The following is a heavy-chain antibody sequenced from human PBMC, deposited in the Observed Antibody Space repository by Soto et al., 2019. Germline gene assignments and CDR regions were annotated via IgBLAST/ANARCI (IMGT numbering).Heavy chain of an antibody. CDR2: IYYSGST. CDR3: ARDLGYGAEWFDP. CDR1: GGSISSGGYY. Sequence: QVQLQESGPGLVKPSQTLSLTCTVSGGSISSGGYYWSWIRQHPGKGLEWIGYIYYSGSTYYNPSLKSRVTISVDTSKNQFSLKLSSVTAADTAGYYCARDLGYGAEWFDPWGQGTLVTVSS. J-gene: IGHJ5*02. D-gene: IGHD4-17*01. V-gene: IGHV4-31*03.